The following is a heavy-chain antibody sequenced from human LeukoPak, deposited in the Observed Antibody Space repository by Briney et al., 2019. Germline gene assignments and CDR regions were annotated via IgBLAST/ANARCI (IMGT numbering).Heavy chain of an antibody. CDR3: ARDPLYTSGWYYFDY. V-gene: IGHV3-48*03. CDR1: GFTFSSYE. J-gene: IGHJ4*02. CDR2: ISDGGKTI. D-gene: IGHD6-19*01. Sequence: GGALRLSCAASGFTFSSYEMNWVGQAPGKGREGISYISDGGKTIYYADSVKGRFTISRDNAKNSLSLQMNRLRAEDTAVYYCARDPLYTSGWYYFDYWGQGTLVTVSS.